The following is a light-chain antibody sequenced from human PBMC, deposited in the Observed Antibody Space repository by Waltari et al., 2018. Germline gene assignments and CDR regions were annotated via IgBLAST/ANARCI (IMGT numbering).Light chain of an antibody. CDR3: QQYSSWPWT. Sequence: EIVMTQSPATLSVSPGERATLSCRASQSITSNLAWYQQKPGQAPRLLISGASTRATGIPARFGASGSATEFTLTISSLQSEDFAVYYCQQYSSWPWTFGQGTKVEIK. CDR2: GAS. V-gene: IGKV3-15*01. CDR1: QSITSN. J-gene: IGKJ1*01.